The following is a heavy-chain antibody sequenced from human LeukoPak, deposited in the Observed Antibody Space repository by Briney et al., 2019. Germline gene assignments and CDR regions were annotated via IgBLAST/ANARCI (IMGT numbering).Heavy chain of an antibody. CDR3: ARGGLTIAEATTSWYLDY. CDR1: GFTFSRYG. CDR2: IWYDGSNE. D-gene: IGHD1-26*01. J-gene: IGHJ4*02. V-gene: IGHV3-33*01. Sequence: GGSLRLSCAASGFTFSRYGMHWVRQAPGKGLEWVALIWYDGSNENYADSVKGRFTISRDNSRNTLSLQMNSLRGEDTAVYYCARGGLTIAEATTSWYLDYWGQGTLVTVSS.